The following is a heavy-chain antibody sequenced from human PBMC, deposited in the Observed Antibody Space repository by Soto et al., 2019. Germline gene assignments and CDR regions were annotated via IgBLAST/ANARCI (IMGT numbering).Heavy chain of an antibody. CDR3: ARVPGRL. CDR2: VYSGGAT. D-gene: IGHD3-10*01. V-gene: IGHV3-53*01. J-gene: IGHJ4*02. Sequence: QLVESGGGVIQPGTSLTLSCAASGFSFSRNDMTWVRQAPGKGLEWVSFVYSGGATCYAASVKGRCILSRDDSQNIMYLQMNNLRGEDTAGYYCARVPGRLWGRGTLVTVAS. CDR1: GFSFSRND.